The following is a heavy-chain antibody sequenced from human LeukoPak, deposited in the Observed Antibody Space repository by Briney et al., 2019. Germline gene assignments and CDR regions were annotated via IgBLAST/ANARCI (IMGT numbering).Heavy chain of an antibody. V-gene: IGHV3-7*01. Sequence: PGGSLRLSCAASGFTFSSYWMSWVRQAPGKGLEWVANIKQDGSEKYYVDSVKGRFTISRDNAKNSLYLQMNSLRAEDTAVYYCARGLVVWSYYGKDAFDIWGQGTMVTVSS. J-gene: IGHJ3*02. D-gene: IGHD1-26*01. CDR2: IKQDGSEK. CDR1: GFTFSSYW. CDR3: ARGLVVWSYYGKDAFDI.